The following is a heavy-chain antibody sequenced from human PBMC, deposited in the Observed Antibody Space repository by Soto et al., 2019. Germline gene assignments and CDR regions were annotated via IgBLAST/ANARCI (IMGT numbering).Heavy chain of an antibody. D-gene: IGHD5-12*01. CDR2: IIPIFGTA. V-gene: IGHV1-69*13. J-gene: IGHJ6*02. CDR1: GGTFSSYA. CDR3: ARETVATNYYYYYGMDV. Sequence: SVKVSCKASGGTFSSYAISWVRQAPGQGLEWMGGIIPIFGTANYAQKFQGRVTITADESTSTAYMELSSLRSEDTAVYYCARETVATNYYYYYGMDVWGQGTTVTVS.